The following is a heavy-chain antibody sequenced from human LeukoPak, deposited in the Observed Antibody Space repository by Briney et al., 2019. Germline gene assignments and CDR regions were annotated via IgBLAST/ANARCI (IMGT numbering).Heavy chain of an antibody. J-gene: IGHJ6*02. Sequence: GGSLRLSCAASGFTISGFAMTWVRQAPGKGLEWVSSIGGDYKTHYSESVKGRFAISRDNSKSTVFLQMNSLRAEDTALYYCAKGLHYYVAMDVWGQGAAVTVSS. CDR3: AKGLHYYVAMDV. D-gene: IGHD3-10*02. CDR1: GFTISGFA. CDR2: IGGDYKT. V-gene: IGHV3-23*01.